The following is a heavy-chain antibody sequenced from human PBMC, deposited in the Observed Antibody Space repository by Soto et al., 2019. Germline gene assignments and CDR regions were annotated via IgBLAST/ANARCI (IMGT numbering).Heavy chain of an antibody. CDR2: ISYYSSTI. Sequence: HGGSLRLSCAASGFRFDDYGMHWVRQVPGKGLEWVSGISYYSSTIYYADSVKGRFTISRDNAKNSLYLQMNSLRAEDTAVYYCAREADILNWFDPWGQGTLVTVSS. CDR3: AREADILNWFDP. V-gene: IGHV3-48*01. J-gene: IGHJ5*02. CDR1: GFRFDDYG. D-gene: IGHD3-9*01.